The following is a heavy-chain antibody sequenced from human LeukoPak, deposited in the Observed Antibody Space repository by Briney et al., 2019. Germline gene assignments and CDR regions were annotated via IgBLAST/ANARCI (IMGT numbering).Heavy chain of an antibody. Sequence: GGSLRLSCAASGFIVSRKYMSWVRQAPGKGLEWVLVIYSGGSADYADSVKGRFTISRDNSKNTLHLQMKSLRAKDTAVYYCAKMSNYYNSLGYYAFDIWGQGTMVTVSS. D-gene: IGHD3-22*01. CDR1: GFIVSRKY. CDR3: AKMSNYYNSLGYYAFDI. V-gene: IGHV3-66*01. J-gene: IGHJ3*02. CDR2: IYSGGSA.